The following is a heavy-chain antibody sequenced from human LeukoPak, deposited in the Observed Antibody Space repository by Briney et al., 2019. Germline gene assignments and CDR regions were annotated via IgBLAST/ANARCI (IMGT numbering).Heavy chain of an antibody. D-gene: IGHD3-10*01. CDR2: IYYSGST. J-gene: IGHJ5*02. V-gene: IGHV4-61*01. Sequence: SETLSLTCTVSGYSITSAYYWGWIRQPPGKGLEWIGYIYYSGSTNYNPSLKSRVTIPVDTSKNQFSLKLSSVTAADTAVYYCARVGITYYYGSGSYVNWFDPWGQGTLVTVSS. CDR1: GYSITSAYY. CDR3: ARVGITYYYGSGSYVNWFDP.